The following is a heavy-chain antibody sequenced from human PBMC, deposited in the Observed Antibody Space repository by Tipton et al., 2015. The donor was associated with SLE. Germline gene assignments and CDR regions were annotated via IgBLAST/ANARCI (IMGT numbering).Heavy chain of an antibody. Sequence: QVQLVQSGAEVKTPGASVRVSCEASGYTFSDYFIHWVRQAPGQGLEWVGRINPNSGGTNYAQNFQGRFTMTRDTSISTAYMDLTWLTSDDTAVYYCSREESYWYFDLWGRGTLVTVSS. J-gene: IGHJ2*01. CDR1: GYTFSDYF. V-gene: IGHV1-2*06. D-gene: IGHD5-24*01. CDR2: INPNSGGT. CDR3: SREESYWYFDL.